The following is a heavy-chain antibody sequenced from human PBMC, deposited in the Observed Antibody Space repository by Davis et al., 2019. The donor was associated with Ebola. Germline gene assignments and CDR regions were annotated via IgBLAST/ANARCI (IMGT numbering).Heavy chain of an antibody. J-gene: IGHJ6*02. D-gene: IGHD3-22*01. Sequence: GESLKISCAASGFTFSSYSMNWVRQAPGKGLEYVSAISSNGGSTYYADSVTGRFTISRDNSKNTLYLQMGSLRAEDTAVYYCVNSPVKGSGYYYVHYYYGMDVWGQGTTVTVSS. CDR3: VNSPVKGSGYYYVHYYYGMDV. CDR2: ISSNGGST. V-gene: IGHV3-64D*08. CDR1: GFTFSSYS.